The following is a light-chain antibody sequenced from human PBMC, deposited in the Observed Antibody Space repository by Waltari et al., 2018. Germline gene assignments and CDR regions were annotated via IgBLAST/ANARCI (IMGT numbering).Light chain of an antibody. J-gene: IGKJ4*01. CDR1: QGIRSW. CDR3: QQYNNYSFLT. Sequence: DIQMTKPPSTLSASVGNRVNITCRASQGIRSWLAWYQQKPGKAPKVLIYQASSLESGVPSRFSGSGSGTEFTLTISSLQPDDFATYFCQQYNNYSFLTFGGGTKVEIK. CDR2: QAS. V-gene: IGKV1-5*03.